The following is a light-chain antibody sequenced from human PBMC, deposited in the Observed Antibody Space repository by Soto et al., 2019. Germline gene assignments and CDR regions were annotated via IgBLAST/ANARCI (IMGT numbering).Light chain of an antibody. CDR2: AAS. CDR3: QQSYSTPPIT. Sequence: DIQMTQSPSSLSASVGDRVTTTCRASQSISSYLNWYQQKPGKAPKLLIYAASSLQSGVPSRFSGSGSGTDFTLTISSLQPEDFATYYCQQSYSTPPITFGQATRLEIK. CDR1: QSISSY. J-gene: IGKJ5*01. V-gene: IGKV1-39*01.